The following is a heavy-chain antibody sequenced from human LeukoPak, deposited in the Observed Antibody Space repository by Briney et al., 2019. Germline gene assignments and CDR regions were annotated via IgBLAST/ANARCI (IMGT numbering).Heavy chain of an antibody. D-gene: IGHD2-2*01. Sequence: GGSLRLSCAASGFTFSDYYMSWIRPAPGKGLEWVSYISSRGSTIYYADSVKGRFTISRDNAKNSLYLQMNSLRAEDTAVYYCARDAYCSSTSCYGDYWGQGTLVTVSS. CDR2: ISSRGSTI. J-gene: IGHJ4*02. CDR1: GFTFSDYY. CDR3: ARDAYCSSTSCYGDY. V-gene: IGHV3-11*01.